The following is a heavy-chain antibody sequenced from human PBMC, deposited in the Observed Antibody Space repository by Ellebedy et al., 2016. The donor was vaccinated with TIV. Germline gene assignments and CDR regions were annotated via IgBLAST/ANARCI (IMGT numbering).Heavy chain of an antibody. D-gene: IGHD6-6*01. CDR3: AKDMGPEYSSSSGRDY. J-gene: IGHJ4*02. CDR2: ISWNSGSI. CDR1: GFTLSNYW. Sequence: SLKISXAASGFTLSNYWMHWVRQAPGKGLVWVSGISWNSGSIGYADSVKGRFTISRDNAKNSLYLQMNSLRAEDTALYYCAKDMGPEYSSSSGRDYWGQGTLVTVSS. V-gene: IGHV3-9*01.